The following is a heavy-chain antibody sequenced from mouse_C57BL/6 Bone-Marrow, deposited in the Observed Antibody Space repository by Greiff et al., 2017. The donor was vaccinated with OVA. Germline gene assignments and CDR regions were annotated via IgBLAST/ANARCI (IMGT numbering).Heavy chain of an antibody. J-gene: IGHJ2*01. CDR2: INPSNGGT. V-gene: IGHV1-53*01. D-gene: IGHD1-1*01. CDR3: ASLYYGSRGVDY. Sequence: QVQLQQPGPELVKPGASVKLSCKASGYTFTSYWMHWVKQMPGQGLEWIGNINPSNGGTNYMEEFKSKATLTVDTSSNTAYIQLSSLTSEDSAVFYSASLYYGSRGVDYWGQGTTLTVSS. CDR1: GYTFTSYW.